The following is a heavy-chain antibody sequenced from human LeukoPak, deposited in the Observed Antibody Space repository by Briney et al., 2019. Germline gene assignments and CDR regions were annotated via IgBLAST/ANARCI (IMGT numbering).Heavy chain of an antibody. J-gene: IGHJ4*02. CDR3: ARGPNDYGDRYFDY. Sequence: SETLSLTCAVYGGSFSGYYWSWIRQPPGKGLEWIGEINHSGSTNYNPSLKSRVTISVDTSKNQFSLKLSSVTAADTAVYYCARGPNDYGDRYFDYWGQGTLVTVSS. D-gene: IGHD4-17*01. CDR2: INHSGST. V-gene: IGHV4-34*01. CDR1: GGSFSGYY.